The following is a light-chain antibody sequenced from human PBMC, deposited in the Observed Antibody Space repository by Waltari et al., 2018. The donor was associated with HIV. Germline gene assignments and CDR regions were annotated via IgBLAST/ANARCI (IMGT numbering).Light chain of an antibody. V-gene: IGKV1-13*02. Sequence: AIQLPQSPSSLSASVVDRVPITCRASQGISTTLAWYQQKPGKAPKLLIYDASSLKTGVPSRFAGSGSGTDFTLTISSLQPEDFATYYCQQFNTYPRTFGGGTKVEIK. CDR1: QGISTT. J-gene: IGKJ4*01. CDR2: DAS. CDR3: QQFNTYPRT.